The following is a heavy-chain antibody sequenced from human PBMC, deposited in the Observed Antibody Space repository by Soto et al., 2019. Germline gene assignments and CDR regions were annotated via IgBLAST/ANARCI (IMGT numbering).Heavy chain of an antibody. V-gene: IGHV4-59*01. CDR3: ARGYYYDASGYYSAFDI. J-gene: IGHJ3*02. D-gene: IGHD3-22*01. CDR2: VYNNGGT. Sequence: SETLSLTCTVSGGSISSDYWSWIRQPPGKGLEWVGYVYNNGGTKYNPSLKSRVTISVDTSNNQFSLKLTSVTAADTAVYYCARGYYYDASGYYSAFDIWGQGTMVTVSS. CDR1: GGSISSDY.